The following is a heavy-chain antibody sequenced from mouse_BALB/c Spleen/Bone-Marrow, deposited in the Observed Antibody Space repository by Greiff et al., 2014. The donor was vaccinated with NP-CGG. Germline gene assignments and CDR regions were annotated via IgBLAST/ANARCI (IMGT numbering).Heavy chain of an antibody. V-gene: IGHV3-1*02. CDR3: ARETAIVADFDY. CDR2: IHYSGNT. CDR1: AYSITSDYG. Sequence: EVKVEESGPDLVKPSQSVSLTCTVTAYSITSDYGWHWIRQFPGNRLEWMAYIHYSGNTDYNPSLKSRISITRDTSKNQFFLQLNSGTTEDTATYYCARETAIVADFDYWGQGTTLTVSS. J-gene: IGHJ2*01. D-gene: IGHD1-1*01.